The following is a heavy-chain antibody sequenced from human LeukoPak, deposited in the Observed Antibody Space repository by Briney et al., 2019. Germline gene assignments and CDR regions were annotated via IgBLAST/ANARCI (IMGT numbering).Heavy chain of an antibody. CDR2: IYHSGST. CDR3: ARMYGCSSTSCYTPFDY. V-gene: IGHV4-38-2*01. D-gene: IGHD2-2*02. J-gene: IGHJ4*02. Sequence: SETLSLTCAVSGYSISSGYNWGWIRQPPGKGLEWSVSIYHSGSTSYNPSLTSRVTISVDTSKNQFSLKLSSVTAADTAVYYCARMYGCSSTSCYTPFDYWGQGTLVTVSS. CDR1: GYSISSGYN.